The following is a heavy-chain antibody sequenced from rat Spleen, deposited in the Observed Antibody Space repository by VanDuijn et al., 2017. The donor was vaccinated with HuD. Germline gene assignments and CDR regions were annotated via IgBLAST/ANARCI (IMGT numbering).Heavy chain of an antibody. Sequence: EVQLVESGGGLVQPGRSLKLSCAASGFTFSTSAMAWVRQAPTKGLEWVASISTGGGNTYYRDSVKGRFTISRDNAKSTLYLQMNNLRSEDTAIYYCAGGGSGGLNWFAHWGQGTLVTVSS. CDR2: ISTGGGNT. CDR1: GFTFSTSA. J-gene: IGHJ3*01. D-gene: IGHD1-1*01. CDR3: AGGGSGGLNWFAH. V-gene: IGHV5-25*01.